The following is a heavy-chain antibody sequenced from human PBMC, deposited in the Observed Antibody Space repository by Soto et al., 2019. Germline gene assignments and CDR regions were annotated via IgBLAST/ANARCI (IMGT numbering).Heavy chain of an antibody. Sequence: GASVKVSCKPSGYTFTSYSTHWVRRAPGQGLEYMGWINAANGDTKYSQKFQGRVTITRDTSARTAYMELSSLRSEDTAVYYCARGYYESSGSGPIDPWGQGTLVTVSS. J-gene: IGHJ5*02. CDR3: ARGYYESSGSGPIDP. D-gene: IGHD6-19*01. CDR1: GYTFTSYS. CDR2: INAANGDT. V-gene: IGHV1-3*01.